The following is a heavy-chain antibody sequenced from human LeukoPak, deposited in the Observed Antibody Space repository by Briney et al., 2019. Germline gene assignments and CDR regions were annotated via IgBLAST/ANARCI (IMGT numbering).Heavy chain of an antibody. J-gene: IGHJ4*02. V-gene: IGHV5-51*01. D-gene: IGHD3-22*01. CDR3: ARQLNTYYYDSSGYYSDY. Sequence: ESLKISCKGSGYSFTSYWIGWVRQMPGKGLEWMGIIYPGDSDTRYSPSFQGQVTISADKSISTAYLQWSSLKASDTAMYYCARQLNTYYYDSSGYYSDYWGQGTLVTVSS. CDR1: GYSFTSYW. CDR2: IYPGDSDT.